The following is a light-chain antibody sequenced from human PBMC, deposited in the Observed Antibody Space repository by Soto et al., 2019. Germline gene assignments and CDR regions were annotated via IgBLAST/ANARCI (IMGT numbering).Light chain of an antibody. CDR3: CSYAGSSTYV. CDR2: EVS. Sequence: QSVLTQPASVSGSPGQGITISCTGTSSDVGSYNLVSWYQQHPGKAPKLMIYEVSKRPSGVSNRFSGSKSGTTASLTISGLQAEDEAYYYCCSYAGSSTYVFGTGTKLTVL. V-gene: IGLV2-23*02. CDR1: SSDVGSYNL. J-gene: IGLJ1*01.